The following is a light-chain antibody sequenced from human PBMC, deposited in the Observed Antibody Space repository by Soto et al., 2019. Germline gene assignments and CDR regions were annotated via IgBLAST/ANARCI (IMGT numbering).Light chain of an antibody. CDR2: RND. CDR3: SAWDDSLSGVV. CDR1: SPNIGNNY. Sequence: QSVLTQPPSASGTPGQRVTISCSGSSPNIGNNYVCWYQQFPGAAPKLLIYRNDQRPSGVPDRFSGSKSGTSASLALSGLRSEDEAEYYCSAWDDSLSGVVFGGGTKVTVL. V-gene: IGLV1-47*01. J-gene: IGLJ3*02.